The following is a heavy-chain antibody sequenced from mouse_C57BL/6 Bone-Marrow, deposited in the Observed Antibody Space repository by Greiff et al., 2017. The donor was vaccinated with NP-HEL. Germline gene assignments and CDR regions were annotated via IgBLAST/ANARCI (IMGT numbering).Heavy chain of an antibody. CDR3: ARRGDYYGSSSAWFAY. Sequence: VKLQQPGAELVKPGASVKLSCKASGYTFTSYWLHWVKQRPGQGLAWLGMIHPHSGSTNYNEKFTSKATLTVDKSSSTAYMQLSSLTSEDSAVYYCARRGDYYGSSSAWFAYWGQGTLVTVSA. CDR1: GYTFTSYW. D-gene: IGHD1-1*01. J-gene: IGHJ3*01. V-gene: IGHV1-64*01. CDR2: IHPHSGST.